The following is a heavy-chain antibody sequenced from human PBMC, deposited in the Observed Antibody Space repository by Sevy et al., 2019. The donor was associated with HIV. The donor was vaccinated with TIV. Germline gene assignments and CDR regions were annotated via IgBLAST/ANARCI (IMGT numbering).Heavy chain of an antibody. V-gene: IGHV1-18*04. CDR2: ISANNGNT. J-gene: IGHJ4*02. CDR3: ARERYSNSWLDY. Sequence: ASVKVSCKASGYTYTSYGISWVRQAPRQGLEWMGWISANNGNTNYAQKLQGRVSMTTDTSTSTAYMELRSLRSDDTAVYYCARERYSNSWLDYWGQGTLVTVSS. D-gene: IGHD6-13*01. CDR1: GYTYTSYG.